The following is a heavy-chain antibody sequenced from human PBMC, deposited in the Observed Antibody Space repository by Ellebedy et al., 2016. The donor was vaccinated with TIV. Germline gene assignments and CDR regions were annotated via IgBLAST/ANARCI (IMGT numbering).Heavy chain of an antibody. CDR3: ARGGQWIYYYYYYGMDV. CDR2: INHSGST. D-gene: IGHD5-12*01. Sequence: SETLSLTXAVYGGSFSGYYWSWIRQPPGKGLEWIGEINHSGSTNYNPSLKSRVTISVDTSKNQFSLKLSSVTAADTAVYYCARGGQWIYYYYYYGMDVWGQGTTVTVSS. J-gene: IGHJ6*02. V-gene: IGHV4-34*01. CDR1: GGSFSGYY.